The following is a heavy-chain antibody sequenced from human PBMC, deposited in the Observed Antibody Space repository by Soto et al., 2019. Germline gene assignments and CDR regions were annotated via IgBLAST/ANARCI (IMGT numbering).Heavy chain of an antibody. V-gene: IGHV4-39*01. J-gene: IGHJ6*02. Sequence: SETLSLTCTVSGGSISSSSYYWGWIRQPPGKGLEWIGSIYYSGSTYYNPSLKSRVTISVDTSKNQFSLKLSSVTAAETAVYYCARRRDRYSSGWVYYYYGMDVWGQGTTVTVSS. CDR3: ARRRDRYSSGWVYYYYGMDV. D-gene: IGHD6-19*01. CDR2: IYYSGST. CDR1: GGSISSSSYY.